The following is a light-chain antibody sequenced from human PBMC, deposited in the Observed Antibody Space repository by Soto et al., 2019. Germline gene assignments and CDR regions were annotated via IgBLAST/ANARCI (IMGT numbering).Light chain of an antibody. CDR3: QQYNNWPAIT. CDR1: QSVSSY. J-gene: IGKJ5*01. V-gene: IGKV3-11*01. CDR2: DAS. Sequence: EIVLTQSPATLSLSPGERATLSCRASQSVSSYLAWYQQKPGQTPRLLIYDASNRATGIPARLSGSGSGTDFTLTISSLEPEDFAVYYCQQYNNWPAITFGQGTRLEIK.